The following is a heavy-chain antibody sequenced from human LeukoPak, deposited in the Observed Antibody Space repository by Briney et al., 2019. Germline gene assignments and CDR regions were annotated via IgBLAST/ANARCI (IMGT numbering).Heavy chain of an antibody. CDR3: ARDPYGSGDGYFDY. V-gene: IGHV3-53*01. J-gene: IGHJ4*02. Sequence: GGSLRLSCAASGFTVSSNYMSWVRQAPGKGLEWVSVIYSGGNKYYADSVKGRFTISRDSSKNTLYLQISSLRAEDTAVYYCARDPYGSGDGYFDYWGQGTLVTVSS. D-gene: IGHD3-10*01. CDR2: IYSGGNK. CDR1: GFTVSSNY.